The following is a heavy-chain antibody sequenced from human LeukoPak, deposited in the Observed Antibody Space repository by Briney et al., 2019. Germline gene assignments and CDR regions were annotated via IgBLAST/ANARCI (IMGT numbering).Heavy chain of an antibody. Sequence: EASVKVSCKVSGYTLTELSMHWVRQAPGKGLEWMGGFDPEDGETIYAQKFQGRVTRTEDTSTDTAYMELSSLRSEDTAVYYCATGYCSSTSCYYHFDYWGQGTLVTVSS. CDR1: GYTLTELS. J-gene: IGHJ4*02. V-gene: IGHV1-24*01. D-gene: IGHD2-2*01. CDR3: ATGYCSSTSCYYHFDY. CDR2: FDPEDGET.